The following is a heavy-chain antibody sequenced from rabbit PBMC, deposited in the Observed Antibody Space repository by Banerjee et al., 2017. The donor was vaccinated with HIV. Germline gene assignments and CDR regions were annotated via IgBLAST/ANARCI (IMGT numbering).Heavy chain of an antibody. CDR1: GFDFSSYY. J-gene: IGHJ4*01. Sequence: QLKESGGGLVQPGGSLKLSCKASGFDFSSYYMSWVRQAPGKGLEWIGYIDPVFGSTSYASWVNGRFTISRHNAQNTLYLQLNSLTAADTATYFCARGDSSGWEWYSFNLWGPGTLVTVS. CDR3: ARGDSSGWEWYSFNL. CDR2: IDPVFGST. V-gene: IGHV1S7*01. D-gene: IGHD4-1*01.